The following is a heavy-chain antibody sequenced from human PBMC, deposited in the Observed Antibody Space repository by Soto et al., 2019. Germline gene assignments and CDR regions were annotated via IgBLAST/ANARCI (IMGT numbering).Heavy chain of an antibody. CDR2: IDESWSN. Sequence: SGTLALTCAPSDASIRSVRYSWTWILQPPGKGPEWIGYIDESWSNYYNKYLKSGVTKSVDRSKNQISLKLRSVNAADTAVYYCARALVDLGFGELLYLDYWGQGTLVTVSS. CDR1: DASIRSVRYS. J-gene: IGHJ4*02. D-gene: IGHD3-10*01. V-gene: IGHV4-30-2*01. CDR3: ARALVDLGFGELLYLDY.